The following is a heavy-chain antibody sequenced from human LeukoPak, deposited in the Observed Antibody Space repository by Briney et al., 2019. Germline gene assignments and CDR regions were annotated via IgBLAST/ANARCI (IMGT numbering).Heavy chain of an antibody. D-gene: IGHD3-10*01. J-gene: IGHJ4*02. CDR2: IYSGGST. Sequence: GGSLRLSCAASGFTVSSNYMSWVRQAPGKGLEWVSVIYSGGSTYYADSVKGRFTISRDNSKNTLYLQMNSLRAEDTAVYYCARIRFGELSVDYWGQGTLVTVSS. CDR3: ARIRFGELSVDY. CDR1: GFTVSSNY. V-gene: IGHV3-53*01.